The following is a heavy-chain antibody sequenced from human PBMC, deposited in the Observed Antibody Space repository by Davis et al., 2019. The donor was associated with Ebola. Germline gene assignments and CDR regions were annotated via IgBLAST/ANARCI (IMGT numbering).Heavy chain of an antibody. D-gene: IGHD3-16*02. CDR3: ARDLTNYDYVWGSYRYSAGYFDY. CDR2: IKPDGSFR. V-gene: IGHV3-7*01. CDR1: GFSFSTHW. J-gene: IGHJ4*02. Sequence: GESLKISCAASGFSFSTHWMSWVRQAPGKGLEWVANIKPDGSFRDYLGSVRGRFTISRDNAKNSLYLQMNSLRAEDTAVYYCARDLTNYDYVWGSYRYSAGYFDYWGQGTLVTVSS.